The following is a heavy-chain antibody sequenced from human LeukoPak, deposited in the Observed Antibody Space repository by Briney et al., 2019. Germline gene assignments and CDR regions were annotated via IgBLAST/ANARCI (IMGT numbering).Heavy chain of an antibody. Sequence: GGSLRLSCAASGFTFSSYSMSWVRQAPGKGLEWVSAITGSGGSTYYADSVKDRFTISRDNAKNSLYLQMNSLRAEDTAVYYCARAPGSYGDYANDYWGQGTLVTVSS. J-gene: IGHJ4*02. V-gene: IGHV3-23*01. D-gene: IGHD4-17*01. CDR2: ITGSGGST. CDR3: ARAPGSYGDYANDY. CDR1: GFTFSSYS.